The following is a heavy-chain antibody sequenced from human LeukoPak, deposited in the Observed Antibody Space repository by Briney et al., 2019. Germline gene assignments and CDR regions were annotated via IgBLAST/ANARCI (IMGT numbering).Heavy chain of an antibody. J-gene: IGHJ6*03. CDR3: ARHPLVAHYYYYYMDV. CDR2: INHSGST. V-gene: IGHV4-34*01. D-gene: IGHD2-8*02. Sequence: SSETLSLTCAVYGGSFSGYYWSWIRQPPGKGLEWIGEINHSGSTNYNPSLKSRVTISVDTSKNQFSLKLSSVTAADTAVYYCARHPLVAHYYYYYMDVWGKGTTVTISS. CDR1: GGSFSGYY.